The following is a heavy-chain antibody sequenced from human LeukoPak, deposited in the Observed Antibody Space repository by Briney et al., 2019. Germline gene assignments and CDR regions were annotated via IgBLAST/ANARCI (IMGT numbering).Heavy chain of an antibody. Sequence: ASVKVSCKASGYTFTSYGISWVRQAPGQGLEWMGWISAYNGNTNYAQKLQGRVTMTTDTSTSTAYMELSSLRSEDTAVYYCARATVLRYFDPYGGYWGQGTLVTVSS. CDR2: ISAYNGNT. V-gene: IGHV1-18*01. J-gene: IGHJ4*02. D-gene: IGHD3-9*01. CDR1: GYTFTSYG. CDR3: ARATVLRYFDPYGGY.